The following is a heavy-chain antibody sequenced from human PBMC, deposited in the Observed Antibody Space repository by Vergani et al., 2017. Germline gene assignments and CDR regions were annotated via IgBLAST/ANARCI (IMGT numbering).Heavy chain of an antibody. V-gene: IGHV3-33*01. CDR1: GFTFSSHG. D-gene: IGHD1-1*01. CDR3: ARWGNEKRLDS. J-gene: IGHJ5*01. Sequence: VQLVESGGGVVQPGRSLTLSCVASGFTFSSHGMHWVRQAPGKGLELVAVIWYDGSNKYYGDSVKGRFTISRDNSKNTLYLQMNSLRVEDTAVYYCARWGNEKRLDSWGQGTLVTVSS. CDR2: IWYDGSNK.